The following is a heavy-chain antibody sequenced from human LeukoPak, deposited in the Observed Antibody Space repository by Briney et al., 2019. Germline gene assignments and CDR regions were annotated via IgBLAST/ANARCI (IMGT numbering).Heavy chain of an antibody. V-gene: IGHV3-7*01. CDR1: VFDLYYYW. Sequence: PGGSLRLSCEVSVFDLYYYWLSWVRPAPGKGLEWVALIHHDESEQYYVVSVEARFSVSRHNDKGSVHLHMNSVRVDDAAVYYCTRWVSQYYFDFWGQGALVTVSS. CDR3: TRWVSQYYFDF. D-gene: IGHD2-21*01. J-gene: IGHJ4*02. CDR2: IHHDESEQ.